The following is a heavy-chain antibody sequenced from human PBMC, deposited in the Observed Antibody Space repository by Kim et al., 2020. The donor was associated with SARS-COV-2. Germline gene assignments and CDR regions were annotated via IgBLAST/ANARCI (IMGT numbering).Heavy chain of an antibody. CDR3: ARGPNYSPFDY. Sequence: GGSLRLSCAASGFTFSSYEMNWVRQAPGKGLEWVSYIIGSGTTIYYADSVRGRFTISRDNDKNSLYLQMNSLRAEETDVYYCARGPNYSPFDYWGQGTLVTVSS. J-gene: IGHJ4*02. CDR2: IIGSGTTI. CDR1: GFTFSSYE. D-gene: IGHD4-4*01. V-gene: IGHV3-48*03.